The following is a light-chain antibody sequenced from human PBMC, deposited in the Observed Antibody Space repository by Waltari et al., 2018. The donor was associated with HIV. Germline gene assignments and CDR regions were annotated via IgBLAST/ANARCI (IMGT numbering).Light chain of an antibody. CDR1: DRPIGSYNY. V-gene: IGLV2-14*01. CDR3: SSYISGSTLV. Sequence: QTVLTQPASVSGSLGQSITISCIRADRPIGSYNYVSWYPHHPDKAPKLIIYDANSRPSGISFRFSGFQSGNTASLTISGLQTEDEADYYCSSYISGSTLVFGGGTKVTVL. CDR2: DAN. J-gene: IGLJ3*02.